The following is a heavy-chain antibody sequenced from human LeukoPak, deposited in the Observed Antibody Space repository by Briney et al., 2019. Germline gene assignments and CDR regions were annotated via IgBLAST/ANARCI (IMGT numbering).Heavy chain of an antibody. CDR3: AKVVGATQDYYYYGMDV. D-gene: IGHD1-26*01. V-gene: IGHV3-30*18. Sequence: GRSLRLSCAASGFTFSSYGMHWVRQAPGKGLEWVAVISYDGSNKYYADSVKGRFTISRDNSKNTLYLQMNSLRAEDTAVYYCAKVVGATQDYYYYGMDVWGQGTTVTVSS. CDR1: GFTFSSYG. J-gene: IGHJ6*02. CDR2: ISYDGSNK.